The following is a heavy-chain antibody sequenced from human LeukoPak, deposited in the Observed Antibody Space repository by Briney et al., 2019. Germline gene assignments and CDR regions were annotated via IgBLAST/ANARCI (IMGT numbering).Heavy chain of an antibody. V-gene: IGHV1-69*06. Sequence: SVKVSCKASGGTFSSYAISWVRQAPGQGLEWMGGIIPIFGTANYAQKFQGRVTITADKSTSTAYMELSRLRSDDTAVYYCARGWARGWLQLSPHRDAFDIWGQGTMVTVSS. CDR3: ARGWARGWLQLSPHRDAFDI. J-gene: IGHJ3*02. CDR2: IIPIFGTA. D-gene: IGHD5-24*01. CDR1: GGTFSSYA.